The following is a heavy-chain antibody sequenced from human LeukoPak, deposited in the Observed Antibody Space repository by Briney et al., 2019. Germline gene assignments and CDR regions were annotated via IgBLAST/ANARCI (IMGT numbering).Heavy chain of an antibody. CDR2: IYSGGSA. V-gene: IGHV3-66*01. Sequence: GGSLRLSCAASGFTVSSNYMSWVRQAPGKGLEWVSVIYSGGSAYYADSVKGRFTISRDNSKNTLYLQMNSLRAEDTAVYYCARDYYDSSGYDYWGQGTLVTVSS. CDR1: GFTVSSNY. D-gene: IGHD3-22*01. J-gene: IGHJ4*02. CDR3: ARDYYDSSGYDY.